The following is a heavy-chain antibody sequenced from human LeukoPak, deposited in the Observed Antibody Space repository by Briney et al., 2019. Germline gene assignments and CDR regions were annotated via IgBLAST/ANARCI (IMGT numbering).Heavy chain of an antibody. CDR1: GFTLSSYA. D-gene: IGHD4-17*01. Sequence: GRSLRLSCAASGFTLSSYAMHWVRQAPGKGLEWVAVISYDGSNKYYADSVKGRFTISRDNSKNTLYLQMNSLRAEDTAVYYCARDLGDYGGYWGQGTLVTVSS. J-gene: IGHJ4*02. CDR3: ARDLGDYGGY. CDR2: ISYDGSNK. V-gene: IGHV3-30-3*01.